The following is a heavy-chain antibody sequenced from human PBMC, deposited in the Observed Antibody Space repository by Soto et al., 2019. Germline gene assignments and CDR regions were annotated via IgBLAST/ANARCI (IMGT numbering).Heavy chain of an antibody. Sequence: ASVKVSCKASGYTFTGYYMHWVRQAPGQGLEWMGWINPNSVGTNYAQKFQGWVTMTRDTSISTAYLELSRLRSDDTAVYYCARDVSIVGATTHPPYYGMDVWGQGTTVTVSS. CDR3: ARDVSIVGATTHPPYYGMDV. D-gene: IGHD1-26*01. J-gene: IGHJ6*02. V-gene: IGHV1-2*04. CDR1: GYTFTGYY. CDR2: INPNSVGT.